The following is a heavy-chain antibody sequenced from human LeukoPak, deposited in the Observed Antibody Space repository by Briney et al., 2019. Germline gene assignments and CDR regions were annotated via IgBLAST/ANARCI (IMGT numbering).Heavy chain of an antibody. D-gene: IGHD7-27*01. CDR1: GFTFTSYA. J-gene: IGHJ6*03. Sequence: GGSLRLSCAASGFTFTSYAMSWVRQAPGKGLEWVSTISGGGISTYYADSVKGRFTISRDNSNNTLYLQMNSLRAEDTAVYYCAKDLNWGEYYYMDVWGKGTTVTVSS. V-gene: IGHV3-23*01. CDR2: ISGGGIST. CDR3: AKDLNWGEYYYMDV.